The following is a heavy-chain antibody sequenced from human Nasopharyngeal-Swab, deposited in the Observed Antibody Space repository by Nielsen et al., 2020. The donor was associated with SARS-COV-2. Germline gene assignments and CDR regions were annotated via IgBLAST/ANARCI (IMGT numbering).Heavy chain of an antibody. Sequence: GESLKISCAASGFTFSSYGMHWVRQAPGKGLEWVAFIRYDGSNKYYADSVKGRFTIPRDNSKNTLYLQMNSLRAEDTAVYYCAKDPGIQYQLLWWNWFDPWGQGTLVTVSS. CDR1: GFTFSSYG. CDR3: AKDPGIQYQLLWWNWFDP. V-gene: IGHV3-30*02. D-gene: IGHD2-2*01. CDR2: IRYDGSNK. J-gene: IGHJ5*02.